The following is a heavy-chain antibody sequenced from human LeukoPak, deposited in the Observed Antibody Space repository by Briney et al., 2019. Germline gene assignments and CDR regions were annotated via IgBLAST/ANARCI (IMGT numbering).Heavy chain of an antibody. Sequence: ASVKVSCKASGYTFTDHYIHWVRHAHGQGLEWVGLVYTASGATDTAQKLQGRVTMTTDTSTSTAYMELRSLTSDETAVYYCTRDESSGSYGPNLDYWGQGTLVTVSS. CDR3: TRDESSGSYGPNLDY. J-gene: IGHJ4*02. CDR1: GYTFTDHY. D-gene: IGHD1-26*01. V-gene: IGHV1-18*04. CDR2: VYTASGAT.